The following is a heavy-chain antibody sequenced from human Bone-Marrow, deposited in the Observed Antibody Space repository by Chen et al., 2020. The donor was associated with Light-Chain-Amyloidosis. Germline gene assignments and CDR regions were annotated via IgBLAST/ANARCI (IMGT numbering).Heavy chain of an antibody. V-gene: IGHV1-24*01. Sequence: QVQVVQSGAEVRKPGASVKVSCKVSGYTLSDVSMHWVRQAPGKGLEWMGGFNPEEGAIIYVQKFQGRVALTEDTSTDTAYMEMRSLRSAETAMYYCATSNTVSFEYWGQGTLGTVSS. J-gene: IGHJ4*02. CDR3: ATSNTVSFEY. D-gene: IGHD4-17*01. CDR2: FNPEEGAI. CDR1: GYTLSDVS.